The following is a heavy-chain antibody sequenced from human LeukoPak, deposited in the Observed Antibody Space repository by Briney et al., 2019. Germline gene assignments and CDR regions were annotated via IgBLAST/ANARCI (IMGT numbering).Heavy chain of an antibody. Sequence: SETLSLTCTVSGGSISSSSYYWGWIRQPPGKGLEWIGSIYYSGSTYYNPSLKSRVTISVDTSKNQFSLKLSSVTAADTAVYYCARQAAAGNPYYFDYWGQGTLVTVSS. CDR3: ARQAAAGNPYYFDY. CDR1: GGSISSSSYY. J-gene: IGHJ4*02. D-gene: IGHD6-13*01. CDR2: IYYSGST. V-gene: IGHV4-39*01.